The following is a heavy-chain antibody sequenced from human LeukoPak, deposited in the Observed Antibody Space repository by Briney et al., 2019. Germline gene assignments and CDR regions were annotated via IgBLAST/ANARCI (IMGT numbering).Heavy chain of an antibody. CDR3: AREGQDVDIVATISRRIGAFDI. CDR2: INHSGST. D-gene: IGHD5-12*01. J-gene: IGHJ3*02. CDR1: GGSFSGYY. Sequence: PSETLSLTCAVYGGSFSGYYWTWIRQPPEKGLEWIGEINHSGSTNYNPSLNSRVTISVDTSKNQFSLKLSSVTAAGTAVYYCAREGQDVDIVATISRRIGAFDIWGQGTMVTVSS. V-gene: IGHV4-34*01.